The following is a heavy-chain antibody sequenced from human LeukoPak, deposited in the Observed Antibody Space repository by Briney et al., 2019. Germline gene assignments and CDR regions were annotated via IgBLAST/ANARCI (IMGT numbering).Heavy chain of an antibody. Sequence: SETLSLTCAVYGGSFSGYYWSWIRQPPGKGLEWIGEINHSGSTNYNPSLKSRVTISVDTSKNQFSLKLSSVTAADTAVYYCATIYGSGSRARFDPWGQGTLVTLS. D-gene: IGHD3-10*01. CDR2: INHSGST. V-gene: IGHV4-34*01. CDR3: ATIYGSGSRARFDP. CDR1: GGSFSGYY. J-gene: IGHJ5*02.